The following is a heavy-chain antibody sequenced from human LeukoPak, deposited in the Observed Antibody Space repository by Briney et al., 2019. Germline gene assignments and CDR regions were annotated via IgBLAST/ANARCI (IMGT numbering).Heavy chain of an antibody. CDR1: GFTFSSYA. CDR3: AKGGEQWLVFDWFDP. V-gene: IGHV3-30-3*01. CDR2: ISYDGSNK. J-gene: IGHJ5*02. Sequence: GGSLRLPCAASGFTFSSYAMHWVRQAPGKGLEWVAVISYDGSNKYYADSVKGRFTISRDNSKNTLYLQMNSLRAEDTAVYYCAKGGEQWLVFDWFDPWGQGTLVTVSS. D-gene: IGHD6-19*01.